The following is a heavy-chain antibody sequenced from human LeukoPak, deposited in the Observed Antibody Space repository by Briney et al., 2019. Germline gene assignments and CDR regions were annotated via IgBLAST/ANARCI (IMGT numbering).Heavy chain of an antibody. D-gene: IGHD2-8*01. V-gene: IGHV4-59*01. J-gene: IGHJ5*02. CDR1: GGSISSSY. CDR3: ARDSVYATNGFDP. CDR2: ISYSGST. Sequence: SETLSLTCTVSGGSISSSYWSWIRQPPGQRLEWIGYISYSGSTKNNPSLKSRVTLSVDTSKNQVSLKLRSVTAADTAVYYCARDSVYATNGFDPWGQGTLVTVSS.